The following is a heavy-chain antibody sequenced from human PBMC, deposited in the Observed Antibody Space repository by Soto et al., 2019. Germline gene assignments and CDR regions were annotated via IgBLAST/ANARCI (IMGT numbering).Heavy chain of an antibody. J-gene: IGHJ4*02. Sequence: ELQVLESGGGLVQSGGSLRLSCAASGFTFNQYAMNWVRQAPGKGLDWVSAISGAGGVTEYADSVQGRFTISRDNSKKPVYLDMNSLRVEDTAIYYCARGGCARSSCSCDWWGQGTLVTVS. CDR3: ARGGCARSSCSCDW. CDR2: ISGAGGVT. V-gene: IGHV3-23*01. D-gene: IGHD6-13*01. CDR1: GFTFNQYA.